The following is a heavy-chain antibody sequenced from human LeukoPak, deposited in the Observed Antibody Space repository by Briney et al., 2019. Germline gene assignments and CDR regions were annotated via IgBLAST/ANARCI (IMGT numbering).Heavy chain of an antibody. J-gene: IGHJ6*01. CDR3: ATRPLLAGKNYGIDV. CDR2: FDPEDGET. D-gene: IGHD2-15*01. V-gene: IGHV1-24*01. CDR1: GYTLTELS. Sequence: ASVKVSCKVSGYTLTELSMHWVGQAPGKELEWMGGFDPEDGETIYARKLQGRVTMTEDTSTDTAYMEPSSLRSEDAAVYYCATRPLLAGKNYGIDVWGQGATVTVAS.